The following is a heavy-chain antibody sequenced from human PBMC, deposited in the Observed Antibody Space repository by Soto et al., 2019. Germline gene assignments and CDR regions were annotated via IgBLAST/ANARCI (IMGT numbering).Heavy chain of an antibody. CDR2: IYYSGST. Sequence: QLQLQESGPGLVKPSETLSLTCTVSGGSISSSSYYWGWIRQPPGKGLEWIGSIYYSGSTYYNPSLKSRVTISVDTSKNQFSLKLSSVTAADPAVDYCAIWGLLFWYFDLWGRGTLVTVSS. J-gene: IGHJ2*01. D-gene: IGHD3-16*01. CDR3: AIWGLLFWYFDL. CDR1: GGSISSSSYY. V-gene: IGHV4-39*01.